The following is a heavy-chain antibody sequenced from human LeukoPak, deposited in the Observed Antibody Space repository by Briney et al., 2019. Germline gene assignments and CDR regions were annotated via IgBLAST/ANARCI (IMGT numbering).Heavy chain of an antibody. Sequence: ASVKVSCKASGYTFTSYDINWVRQATGQGLEWMGWMNPNSGNTGYAQKFQGRVTMTRNTSLSTAYMELSSLRSDDTAVYYCARGLYYDSSGYYLLDYWGQGTMLTVSS. V-gene: IGHV1-8*01. J-gene: IGHJ4*02. CDR1: GYTFTSYD. D-gene: IGHD3-22*01. CDR3: ARGLYYDSSGYYLLDY. CDR2: MNPNSGNT.